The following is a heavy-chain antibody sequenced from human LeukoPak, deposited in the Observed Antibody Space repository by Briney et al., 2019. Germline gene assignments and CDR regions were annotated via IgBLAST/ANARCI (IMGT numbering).Heavy chain of an antibody. Sequence: ASVKVSCKGSGYTFNHYGISWVRQAPGQGLEWMGWISAYNGDTHYAQKFQGRVTMTTDTSTTTAYMEVRSLGSDDTAVYYCARDPSNTSGWYAYFDFWGQGTLVTVSS. V-gene: IGHV1-18*01. J-gene: IGHJ4*02. D-gene: IGHD6-19*01. CDR1: GYTFNHYG. CDR2: ISAYNGDT. CDR3: ARDPSNTSGWYAYFDF.